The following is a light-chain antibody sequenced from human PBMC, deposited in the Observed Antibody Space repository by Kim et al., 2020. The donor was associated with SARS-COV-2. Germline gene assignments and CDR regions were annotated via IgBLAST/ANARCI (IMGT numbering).Light chain of an antibody. Sequence: SYELTQPPSVSVSPGQTATISCSGAKLGDKFACWYQQKAGQSPVLVIYQDNKRPSGIPERFSGSNSGNTATLTIRGTQPMDEADYYCQTWDTSTVLFGGGTQLTVL. CDR2: QDN. CDR3: QTWDTSTVL. V-gene: IGLV3-1*01. CDR1: KLGDKF. J-gene: IGLJ2*01.